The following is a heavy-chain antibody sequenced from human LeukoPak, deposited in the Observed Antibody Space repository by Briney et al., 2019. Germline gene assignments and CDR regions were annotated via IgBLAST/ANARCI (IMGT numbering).Heavy chain of an antibody. CDR3: ARDREAVAGTSDY. CDR1: GFTFSSYS. D-gene: IGHD6-19*01. J-gene: IGHJ4*02. Sequence: GGSLRLSCAASGFTFSSYSMNWVRQAPGKGLEWVSSISSSSSYIYYADSVKGRLTISRDNAKYSLYLQMNSLRAEDTAVYYCARDREAVAGTSDYWGQGTLVTVSS. CDR2: ISSSSSYI. V-gene: IGHV3-21*01.